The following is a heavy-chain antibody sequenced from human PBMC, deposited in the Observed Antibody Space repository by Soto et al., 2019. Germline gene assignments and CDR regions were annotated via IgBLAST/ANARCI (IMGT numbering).Heavy chain of an antibody. CDR3: VRDAATTDLDY. Sequence: GGSPRLSFAASGFTFTSYWMHWVRQAPGKGLVWVSRINSDGSSTSYADSVKGRFTISRDNAKNTLYLQMNSLRAEDTAVYYCVRDAATTDLDYWGQGTVVTVSS. V-gene: IGHV3-74*01. CDR1: GFTFTSYW. CDR2: INSDGSST. D-gene: IGHD4-17*01. J-gene: IGHJ4*02.